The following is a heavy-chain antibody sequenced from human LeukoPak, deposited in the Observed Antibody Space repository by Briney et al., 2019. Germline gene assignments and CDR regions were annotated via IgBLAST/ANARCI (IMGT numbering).Heavy chain of an antibody. D-gene: IGHD3-22*01. V-gene: IGHV3-23*01. CDR3: AKLYYYDSSGYYDFYYFYY. J-gene: IGHJ4*02. CDR2: ISGSGGSK. Sequence: GGSLRLSCAASGFTFSSYAMSWVRQAPGKGLEWVSAISGSGGSKYYADSVKGRFTISRDNSKNTLYLQMNSLRAEDTTVYYCAKLYYYDSSGYYDFYYFYYWVQGTLVTVSS. CDR1: GFTFSSYA.